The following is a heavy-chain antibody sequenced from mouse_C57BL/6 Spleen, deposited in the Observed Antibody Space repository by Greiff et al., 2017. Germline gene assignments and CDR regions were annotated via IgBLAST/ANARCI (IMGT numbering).Heavy chain of an antibody. CDR1: GYTFTNYW. V-gene: IGHV1-63*01. CDR2: IYPGGGYT. Sequence: QVQLQQSGAELVRPGTSVKMSCKASGYTFTNYWIGWVKQRPGHGLEWIGDIYPGGGYTNYNEKFKGKATLTADKSSRTAYMQFSSLTSEYSAIYYCAREVLRQYSFYYWGQGTTLTVSS. D-gene: IGHD2-14*01. CDR3: AREVLRQYSFYY. J-gene: IGHJ2*01.